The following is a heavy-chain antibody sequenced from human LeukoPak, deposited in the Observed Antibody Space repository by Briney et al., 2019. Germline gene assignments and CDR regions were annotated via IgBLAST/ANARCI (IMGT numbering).Heavy chain of an antibody. CDR3: ARAVWEQGSGWYLDY. V-gene: IGHV6-1*01. CDR1: GDSVSSNSAA. J-gene: IGHJ4*02. D-gene: IGHD6-19*01. CDR2: TYYRSKWYN. Sequence: SQTLSLTCAISGDSVSSNSAAWNWIRQSPSGGLEWLGRTYYRSKWYNDYAVSVKSRITINPDTSKNQFSLQLNSVTPEDTAVYYCARAVWEQGSGWYLDYWGQGTLVTVSS.